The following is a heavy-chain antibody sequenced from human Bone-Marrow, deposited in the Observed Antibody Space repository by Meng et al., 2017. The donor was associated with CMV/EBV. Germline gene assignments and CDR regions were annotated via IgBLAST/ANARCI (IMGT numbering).Heavy chain of an antibody. Sequence: SETLSLTCTVSGGSISSSSYYWGWIRQPPGKGLEWIGSIYYSGSTYYNPSLKSRVTISVDTSKNQFSLKLSSVTAADTAVYYCARGTTVVTHAYWGPGTLVTGSS. J-gene: IGHJ4*02. CDR3: ARGTTVVTHAY. V-gene: IGHV4-39*07. D-gene: IGHD4-23*01. CDR2: IYYSGST. CDR1: GGSISSSSYY.